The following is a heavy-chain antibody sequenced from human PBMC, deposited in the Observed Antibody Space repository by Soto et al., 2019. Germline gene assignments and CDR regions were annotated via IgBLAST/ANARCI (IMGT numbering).Heavy chain of an antibody. CDR1: GFTFSSYA. Sequence: GGSLRVSCAASGFTFSSYAMSWVRQAPGKGLEWDSAISGSGGSTYYADSVKGRFTTSRDNSKNTLYLQMNSLRAEDTAVYYCAKWGSSETSDNWGQGTLVTVSS. CDR3: AKWGSSETSDN. V-gene: IGHV3-23*01. D-gene: IGHD6-6*01. J-gene: IGHJ4*02. CDR2: ISGSGGST.